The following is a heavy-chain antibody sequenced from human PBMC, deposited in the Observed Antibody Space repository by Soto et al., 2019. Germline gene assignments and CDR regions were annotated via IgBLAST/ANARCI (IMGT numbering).Heavy chain of an antibody. Sequence: SETLSLTCTVSGGSISSYYWSWIRQPPGKGLEWIGYIYYSGSTNYNPSLKSRVTISVDTSKNQFSLKLSSVTAADTAVYYCARLYYYDSSGYTFDYWGQGTLVTVSS. CDR2: IYYSGST. J-gene: IGHJ4*02. V-gene: IGHV4-59*01. CDR1: GGSISSYY. D-gene: IGHD3-22*01. CDR3: ARLYYYDSSGYTFDY.